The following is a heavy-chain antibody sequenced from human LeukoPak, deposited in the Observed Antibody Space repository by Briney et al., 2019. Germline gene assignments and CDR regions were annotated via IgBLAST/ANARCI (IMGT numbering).Heavy chain of an antibody. D-gene: IGHD3-22*01. CDR1: GFTFSSYA. CDR2: ISGSGGST. J-gene: IGHJ1*01. Sequence: PGGSLRLSCAASGFTFSSYAMSWVRQAPGKGLEWVSAISGSGGSTYCADSVKGRFTISRDNSKNTLYLQMNSLRAEDTAVYYCAKDRPTYYYDSSGYYEYFQHWGQGTLVTVSS. V-gene: IGHV3-23*01. CDR3: AKDRPTYYYDSSGYYEYFQH.